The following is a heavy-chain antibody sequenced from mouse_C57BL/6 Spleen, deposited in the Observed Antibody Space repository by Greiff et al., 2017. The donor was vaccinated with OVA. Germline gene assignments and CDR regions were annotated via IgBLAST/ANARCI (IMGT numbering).Heavy chain of an antibody. CDR2: IDPNSGGT. Sequence: QVQLQQPGAELVKPGASVKLSCKASGYPFTSSWLHWVKQRPGRGLEWIGRIDPNSGGTKSIEKFKSKATLTVDKPSSTADMQLSSLTTEEAAVCYCARSKDYDAMDYWGQGTSVTVSS. CDR3: ARSKDYDAMDY. J-gene: IGHJ4*01. V-gene: IGHV1-72*01. CDR1: GYPFTSSW.